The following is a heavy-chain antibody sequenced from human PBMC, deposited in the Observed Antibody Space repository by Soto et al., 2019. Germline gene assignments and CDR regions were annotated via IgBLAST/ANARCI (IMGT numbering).Heavy chain of an antibody. CDR2: TYYRSKWYN. Sequence: PSQTLSLTCAISGDSVSSNSAAWNWIRQSPSRGLEWLGRTYYRSKWYNDYAVSVKSRITINPDTSKNQFSLKLSSVTAADTAVYYCARQDLYYDILTDYYTSYYFDYWGQGTLVTVSS. CDR3: ARQDLYYDILTDYYTSYYFDY. D-gene: IGHD3-9*01. J-gene: IGHJ4*02. V-gene: IGHV6-1*01. CDR1: GDSVSSNSAA.